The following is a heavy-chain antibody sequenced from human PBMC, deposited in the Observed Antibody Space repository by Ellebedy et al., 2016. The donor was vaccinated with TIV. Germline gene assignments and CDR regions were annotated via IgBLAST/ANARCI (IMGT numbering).Heavy chain of an antibody. Sequence: PGGSLRLSCAASGFTFSSYGMHWVRQAPGKGLEWVAVIWYDGSNKYYADSVKGRFTISRDNSKNTLYLQMNSLRAEDTAVYYCARAGSNTFIRYYYYGMDVWGQGTTVTVSS. J-gene: IGHJ6*02. D-gene: IGHD4-11*01. CDR1: GFTFSSYG. CDR3: ARAGSNTFIRYYYYGMDV. CDR2: IWYDGSNK. V-gene: IGHV3-33*08.